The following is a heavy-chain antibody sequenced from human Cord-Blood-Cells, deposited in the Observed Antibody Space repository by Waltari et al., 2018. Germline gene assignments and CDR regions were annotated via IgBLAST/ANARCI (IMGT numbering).Heavy chain of an antibody. CDR3: AREGITYYDILTGYYDAFDI. CDR2: FIPILGIA. Sequence: QVQLVQSGAEVKKPGSSVKVSCKASGGTFSSYTISWVRQAPGQGLEWMGRFIPILGIANYAQKCQGRVTITADKSTSTAYMELSSLRSEDTAVYYCAREGITYYDILTGYYDAFDIWGQGTMVTVSS. J-gene: IGHJ3*02. CDR1: GGTFSSYT. D-gene: IGHD3-9*01. V-gene: IGHV1-69*08.